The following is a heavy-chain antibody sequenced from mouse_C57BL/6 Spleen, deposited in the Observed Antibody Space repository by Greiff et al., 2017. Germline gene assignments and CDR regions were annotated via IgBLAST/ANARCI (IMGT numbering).Heavy chain of an antibody. V-gene: IGHV1-55*01. J-gene: IGHJ2*01. CDR2: IYPGSGST. CDR3: GRITTVPNPYFDD. CDR1: GYTFTSYW. D-gene: IGHD1-1*01. Sequence: QVQLQQPGAELVKPGASVKLSCKASGYTFTSYWITWVKQRPGQGLEWIGDIYPGSGSTNYKEKFKSKATLTVDTSSSTAYMQLSSLTSEDSAVYYCGRITTVPNPYFDDWGQGTTLTVSS.